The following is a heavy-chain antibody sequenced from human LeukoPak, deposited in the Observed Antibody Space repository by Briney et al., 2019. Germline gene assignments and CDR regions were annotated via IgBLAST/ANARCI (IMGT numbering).Heavy chain of an antibody. V-gene: IGHV3-30*01. CDR3: TRDAYNFNDFDY. CDR2: VSSHGNDG. CDR1: EFTFSHFA. D-gene: IGHD5-24*01. J-gene: IGHJ4*02. Sequence: GGSLRLSCAVSEFTFSHFAMHWVRQAPGKGLEWVAVVSSHGNDGYYADTVKGRFTISRDNSKNTLYLQIDSLRAEDTAIYYCTRDAYNFNDFDYWGQGTLVTVSS.